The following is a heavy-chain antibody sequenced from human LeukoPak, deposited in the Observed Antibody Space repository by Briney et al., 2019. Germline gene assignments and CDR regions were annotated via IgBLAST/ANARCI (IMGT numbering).Heavy chain of an antibody. V-gene: IGHV4-34*01. J-gene: IGHJ4*02. D-gene: IGHD3-10*01. CDR2: IDHSGST. CDR3: ARQIDGFGEFDYFDY. CDR1: GGSFSDYY. Sequence: SPSETLSLTCAVYGGSFSDYYWTWIRQPPGKGLERIGEIDHSGSTNYNPSLKSRVTISVDTSKNQFSLKLSSVTAADTAVFYCARQIDGFGEFDYFDYWGQGTLVTVSS.